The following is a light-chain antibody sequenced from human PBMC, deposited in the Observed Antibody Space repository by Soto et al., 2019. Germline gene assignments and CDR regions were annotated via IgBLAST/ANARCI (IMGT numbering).Light chain of an antibody. J-gene: IGKJ1*01. CDR1: QSVSSNY. V-gene: IGKV3-20*01. CDR2: GAS. Sequence: EIVLTQSPGTLSLSPGESATISCRASQSVSSNYLAWYQQIPGQAPRLLLYGASRKATGIPDRFSCSGSGTDFTFTISSLEPEAVALYYCLQFGSSPPSWTFGQGTKVEIK. CDR3: LQFGSSPPSWT.